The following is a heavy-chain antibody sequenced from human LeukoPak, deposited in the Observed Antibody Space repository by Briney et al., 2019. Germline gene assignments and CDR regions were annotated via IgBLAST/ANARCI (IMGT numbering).Heavy chain of an antibody. Sequence: QPGGSLRLSCAASGFTFSSYGMHWVRQAPGKGLEWVAVISYDGSNKYYADSVKGRFTISRDNSKNTLYLQMSSRRAEDTAVYYCAKDSRDGYNPGLDYWGQGTLVTVSS. CDR1: GFTFSSYG. V-gene: IGHV3-30*18. D-gene: IGHD5-24*01. CDR3: AKDSRDGYNPGLDY. CDR2: ISYDGSNK. J-gene: IGHJ4*02.